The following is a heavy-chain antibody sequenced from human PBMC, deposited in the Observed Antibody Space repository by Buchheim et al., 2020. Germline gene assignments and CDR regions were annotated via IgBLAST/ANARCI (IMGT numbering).Heavy chain of an antibody. D-gene: IGHD1-26*01. CDR3: GRVTLGATGLDA. J-gene: IGHJ5*02. Sequence: EVQLVESGGGLVQPGGSLRLSCAASGFTFSSHWMQWVRQGPGEGLVWVSRISGDGSGITYADSVRGRFTISRDNAKSTLYLQMNRLRAEDTAVYYCGRVTLGATGLDAWGQGT. CDR2: ISGDGSGI. CDR1: GFTFSSHW. V-gene: IGHV3-74*01.